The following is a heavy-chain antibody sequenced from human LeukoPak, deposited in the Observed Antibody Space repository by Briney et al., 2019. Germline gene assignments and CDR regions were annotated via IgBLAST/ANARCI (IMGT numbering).Heavy chain of an antibody. CDR3: AREEREIFYYYDSSGYPFDY. CDR2: INAGNGNT. D-gene: IGHD3-22*01. V-gene: IGHV1-3*01. CDR1: GYTFTSYA. Sequence: ASVKVSCKASGYTFTSYAMHWVRQAPGQRLEWMGWINAGNGNTKYSQKFQGRVTITRDTSASTAYMELSSLRSEDTAVYYCAREEREIFYYYDSSGYPFDYWGQGTLVTVSS. J-gene: IGHJ4*02.